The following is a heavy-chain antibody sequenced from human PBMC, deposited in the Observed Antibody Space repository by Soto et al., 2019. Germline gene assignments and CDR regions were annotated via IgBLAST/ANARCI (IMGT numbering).Heavy chain of an antibody. V-gene: IGHV4-39*01. CDR1: GGSISSSTYY. Sequence: QLQLQESGPGLVKPSETLSLTCTVSGGSISSSTYYWGWIRQPPGKGLEWIGSFYYSARTYYNPSLKSRVTISVDTSKNQFSLKLSSVTAADTAVYYCASSTGRRDYFDYWGQGTLVTVSS. J-gene: IGHJ4*02. D-gene: IGHD1-1*01. CDR3: ASSTGRRDYFDY. CDR2: FYYSART.